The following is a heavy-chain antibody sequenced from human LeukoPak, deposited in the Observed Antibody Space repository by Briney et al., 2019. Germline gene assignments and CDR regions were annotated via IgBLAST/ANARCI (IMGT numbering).Heavy chain of an antibody. CDR3: AAGYSSTWYYFDY. CDR1: GDSISSYY. J-gene: IGHJ4*02. Sequence: SETLSLTCTVSGDSISSYYWSWIRQPPGKGLEWIGYSYHTGSTNYNPSLKSRVTISVDTSKNQFSLKLNSVTAGDTAVYYCAAGYSSTWYYFDYWGQGTLVTVSS. V-gene: IGHV4-59*01. D-gene: IGHD6-13*01. CDR2: SYHTGST.